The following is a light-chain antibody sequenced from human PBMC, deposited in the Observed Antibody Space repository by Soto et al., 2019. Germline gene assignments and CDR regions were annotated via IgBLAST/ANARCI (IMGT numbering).Light chain of an antibody. CDR2: WAS. CDR3: QQYSTSPWT. CDR1: QIIFYSSNRKDY. V-gene: IGKV4-1*01. Sequence: DMVVTQSPDSLAVSLGERGTINCRSSQIIFYSSNRKDYLAWYQPKPGQPPRVIIYWASTRESGVPDRFSGSRSGSDCNLTISNLQAEDVAVYYCQQYSTSPWTFGQGTKVDIK. J-gene: IGKJ1*01.